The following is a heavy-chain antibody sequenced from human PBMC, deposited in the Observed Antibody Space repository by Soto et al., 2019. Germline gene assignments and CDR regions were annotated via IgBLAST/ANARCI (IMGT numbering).Heavy chain of an antibody. CDR2: IIPILGIA. Sequence: QVQLVQSGAEVKKPGSSVKVSCKASGGTFSSDTISWVRQSPGQGREWMGRIIPILGIANYAQKFQGRVTITADKSTSTAYMELSSLRSEDTAVYYCARGGITMVRGFMLGFDYWGQGTLVTVSS. D-gene: IGHD3-10*01. V-gene: IGHV1-69*02. J-gene: IGHJ4*02. CDR1: GGTFSSDT. CDR3: ARGGITMVRGFMLGFDY.